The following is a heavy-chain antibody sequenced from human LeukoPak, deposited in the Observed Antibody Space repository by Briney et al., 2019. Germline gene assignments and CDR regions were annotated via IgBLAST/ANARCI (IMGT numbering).Heavy chain of an antibody. V-gene: IGHV3-21*01. CDR2: ISSSSTYI. CDR3: ARVTLGLVGASGPFDY. CDR1: GFIFSTYT. J-gene: IGHJ4*02. D-gene: IGHD1-26*01. Sequence: PGGSLRLSCAASGFIFSTYTMNWVRQAPGKGLEWVSSISSSSTYIYYADSLKGRFTISRDNAKSSLSLQITGLRAEDTAVYYCARVTLGLVGASGPFDYWGQGTLVTVSS.